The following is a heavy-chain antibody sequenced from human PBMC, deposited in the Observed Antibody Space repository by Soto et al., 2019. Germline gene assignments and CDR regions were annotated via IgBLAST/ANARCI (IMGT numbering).Heavy chain of an antibody. CDR1: GFIFSIYN. CDR3: ARLYNYGYGLDY. Sequence: EVQLVESGGGLVKPGGSLRLSCAASGFIFSIYNMNWVRKAPGKGLEWVSSISSSSTYTYYADSVKGRFTISRDNAKISLYLQMHSLRAEDTAVYYSARLYNYGYGLDYWGQGTLVTVSS. D-gene: IGHD5-18*01. CDR2: ISSSSTYT. J-gene: IGHJ4*02. V-gene: IGHV3-21*01.